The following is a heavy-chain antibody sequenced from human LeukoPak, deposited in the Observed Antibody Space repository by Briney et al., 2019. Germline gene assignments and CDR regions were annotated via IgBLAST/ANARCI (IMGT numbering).Heavy chain of an antibody. CDR3: ARDGYSGYDYEGY. Sequence: PGGSLRLSCAASGFTFSSYSMNWVRQAPGKGLEWVSSISSSSSYIYYADSVKGRFTISRDNVKNSLYLQMNSLRAEDTAVYYCARDGYSGYDYEGYWGQGTLVTVSS. D-gene: IGHD5-12*01. J-gene: IGHJ4*02. V-gene: IGHV3-21*01. CDR2: ISSSSSYI. CDR1: GFTFSSYS.